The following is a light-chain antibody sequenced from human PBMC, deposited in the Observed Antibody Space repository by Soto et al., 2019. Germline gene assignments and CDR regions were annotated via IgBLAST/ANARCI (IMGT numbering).Light chain of an antibody. CDR1: QSISSY. Sequence: DIQMTQSPSSLSASLGDRVAITCRASQSISSYLNWYQQKPGKAPKVLIYAASNLQSGVPSRFSGSGSGTDFALTISSLQPEDFATYYCQQGYSTPITFRQGTRLEIK. CDR2: AAS. CDR3: QQGYSTPIT. J-gene: IGKJ5*01. V-gene: IGKV1-39*01.